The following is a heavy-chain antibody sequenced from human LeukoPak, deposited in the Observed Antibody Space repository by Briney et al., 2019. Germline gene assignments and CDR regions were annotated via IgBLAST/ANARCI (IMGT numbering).Heavy chain of an antibody. CDR1: GFTVSSNY. J-gene: IGHJ6*02. V-gene: IGHV3-53*01. CDR2: IYSGGST. CDR3: ASYDSSGSPYYYYGMDV. Sequence: GGSLRLSCAASGFTVSSNYMSWVRQAPGKGLEWVSVIYSGGSTYYADSVKGRFTISRDNSKNTLYLQMNSLRAEDTAVYYSASYDSSGSPYYYYGMDVWGQGTTVTVSS. D-gene: IGHD3-22*01.